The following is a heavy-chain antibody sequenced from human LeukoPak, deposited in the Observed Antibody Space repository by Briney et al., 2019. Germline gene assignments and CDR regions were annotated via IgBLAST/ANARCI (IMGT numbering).Heavy chain of an antibody. J-gene: IGHJ6*04. CDR3: AALGITMIGGV. V-gene: IGHV3-48*03. Sequence: GGSLRLSCAASGFTFSSYEMNWVRQAPGKGLEWVAYISSSGSTIYYADAVKGRFTISRDNAKNSLYLQMNSLRAEDTAVYYCAALGITMIGGVWGKGTTVTISS. CDR2: ISSSGSTI. CDR1: GFTFSSYE. D-gene: IGHD3-10*02.